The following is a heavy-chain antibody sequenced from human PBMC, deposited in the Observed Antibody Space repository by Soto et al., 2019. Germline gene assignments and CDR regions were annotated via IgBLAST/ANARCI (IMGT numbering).Heavy chain of an antibody. CDR2: MNPNSGNT. Sequence: QVQLVQSGAEVKKPGASVKVSCKTSGYTLTSYDINWVRQVTGQGLEWMGWMNPNSGNTGHTQKFQGRVTMTRDTSISTAYMELSSLRYEDTAVHDCARTDGDLDYCGQGTLVTVSS. V-gene: IGHV1-8*01. CDR3: ARTDGDLDY. CDR1: GYTLTSYD. D-gene: IGHD4-17*01. J-gene: IGHJ4*02.